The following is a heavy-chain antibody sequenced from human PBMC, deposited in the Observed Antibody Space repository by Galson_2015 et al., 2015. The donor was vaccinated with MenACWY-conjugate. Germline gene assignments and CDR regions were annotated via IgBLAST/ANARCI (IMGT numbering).Heavy chain of an antibody. D-gene: IGHD6-6*01. CDR3: ARRHISSSAYDF. Sequence: QSGAEVKKPGESLKISCTASGYTFIPYWIGWVRQMPGKGLEWMGIIYPGDSDTRYSPSFQGQVSISADKSISTAYLQWSSLKASDTAMYYCARRHISSSAYDFWGQGTLVTVSS. J-gene: IGHJ4*02. CDR2: IYPGDSDT. CDR1: GYTFIPYW. V-gene: IGHV5-51*01.